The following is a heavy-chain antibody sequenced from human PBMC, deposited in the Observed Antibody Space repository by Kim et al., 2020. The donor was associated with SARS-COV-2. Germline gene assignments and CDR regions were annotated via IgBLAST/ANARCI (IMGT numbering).Heavy chain of an antibody. CDR2: IGTAGDT. Sequence: GGSLRLSCAASGFTFSSYDMHWVRQATGKGLEWVSAIGTAGDTYYPGSVKGRFTISRENAKNSLYLQMNSLRAGDTAVYYCARVGYYYDSSGYPSYWYFDLGGRGTLVTVPS. J-gene: IGHJ2*01. D-gene: IGHD3-22*01. CDR1: GFTFSSYD. V-gene: IGHV3-13*01. CDR3: ARVGYYYDSSGYPSYWYFDL.